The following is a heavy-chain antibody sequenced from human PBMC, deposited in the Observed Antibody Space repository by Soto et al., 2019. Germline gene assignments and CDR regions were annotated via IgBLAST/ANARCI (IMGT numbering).Heavy chain of an antibody. CDR1: GFTFSDYY. D-gene: IGHD4-17*01. Sequence: QVQLVESGGGLVKPGGSLRLSCVASGFTFSDYYMSWIRQAPGKGLEWVSYINTRSDYTHYAESVKGRFTVSRDNAENSLYLQMNSLRVEDTAVYYCAGEKVGGTTAVYWGQGTLVTVSS. J-gene: IGHJ4*02. CDR2: INTRSDYT. CDR3: AGEKVGGTTAVY. V-gene: IGHV3-11*05.